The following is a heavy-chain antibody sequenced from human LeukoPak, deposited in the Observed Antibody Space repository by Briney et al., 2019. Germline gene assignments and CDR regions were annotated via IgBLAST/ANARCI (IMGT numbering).Heavy chain of an antibody. D-gene: IGHD6-6*01. V-gene: IGHV7-4-1*02. CDR1: GYTFTSYA. CDR3: ARAVVPRSRAARQENGWFDP. CDR2: INTNTGNP. J-gene: IGHJ5*02. Sequence: ASVKVSCKASGYTFTSYAMNWVRQAPGQGLEWMGWINTNTGNPTYAQGFTGRFVFSLDTSVSTAYLQISSLKAEDTAVYYCARAVVPRSRAARQENGWFDPWGQGTLVTVSS.